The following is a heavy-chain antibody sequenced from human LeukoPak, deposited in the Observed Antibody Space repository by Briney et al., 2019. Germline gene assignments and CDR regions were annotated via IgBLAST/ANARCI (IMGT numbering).Heavy chain of an antibody. CDR2: MNPNRGNT. CDR1: GYTFTRYD. D-gene: IGHD6-19*01. V-gene: IGHV1-8*01. J-gene: IGHJ6*02. CDR3: ARGRGWYFYYGMDV. Sequence: ASVKISCKASGYTFTRYDINWVRQATGQRLEWMGWMNPNRGNTGYTQKFHGRVTTSRNTSISTAYRELSSLRSEDTAVYYCARGRGWYFYYGMDVWGQGTTVTVSS.